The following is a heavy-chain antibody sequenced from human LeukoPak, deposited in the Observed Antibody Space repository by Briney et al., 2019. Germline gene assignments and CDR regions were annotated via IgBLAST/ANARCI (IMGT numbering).Heavy chain of an antibody. CDR3: ASQDSNNAFEI. V-gene: IGHV3-7*01. D-gene: IGHD3-22*01. Sequence: GGSLRLSCAASGFSFSNSRMSWVRQAPGKGLEWVANIKKDGSKKIYGDSVKGRLTIPRDNAKSSLFLQMDSLRPEDTAVYYCASQDSNNAFEIWGQGTRVTVSS. CDR2: IKKDGSKK. J-gene: IGHJ3*02. CDR1: GFSFSNSR.